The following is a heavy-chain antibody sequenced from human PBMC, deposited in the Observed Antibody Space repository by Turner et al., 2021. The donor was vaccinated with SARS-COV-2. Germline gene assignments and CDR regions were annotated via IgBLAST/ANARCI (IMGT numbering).Heavy chain of an antibody. CDR1: GFTFRNYW. V-gene: IGHV3-7*01. J-gene: IGHJ4*02. CDR3: ASDRFSGGDY. D-gene: IGHD6-25*01. Sequence: ELQLVESGGGLVQPGGSLRLSCEASGFTFRNYWMSWVRQTPGKGLEWVANIKQDGSTQNYVDSVKGRFTISRDNAKNSLYLQMNSLRVEDTAVYYCASDRFSGGDYWGQGTLVTVSS. CDR2: IKQDGSTQ.